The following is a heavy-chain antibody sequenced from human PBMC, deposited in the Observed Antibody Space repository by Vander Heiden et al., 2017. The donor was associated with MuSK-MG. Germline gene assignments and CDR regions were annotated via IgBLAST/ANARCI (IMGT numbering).Heavy chain of an antibody. J-gene: IGHJ4*02. V-gene: IGHV3-23*01. CDR2: ISGRGGST. Sequence: EVQLLESGGGLVQPGGSLRLSCAASGFTFSSYAMSWLRQAPGKGLEWVSAISGRGGSTYYADSVKGRFTISRDNSKNTLYRQMNSLRAEDTAVYYCAKIITVTTWAFDYWGQGTLVTVSS. CDR3: AKIITVTTWAFDY. D-gene: IGHD4-17*01. CDR1: GFTFSSYA.